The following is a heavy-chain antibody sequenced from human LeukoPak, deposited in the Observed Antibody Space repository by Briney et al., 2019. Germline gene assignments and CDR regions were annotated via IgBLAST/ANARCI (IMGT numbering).Heavy chain of an antibody. CDR2: INPNSGGT. Sequence: ASVKVSCKASGYTFTGYYMHWARQAPGQGLEWMGWINPNSGGTNYAQKFQGRVTMTRDTSISTAYMELSRLRSDDTAVYYCASSFIVVVPAASPYDAFDIWGQGTMVTVSS. V-gene: IGHV1-2*02. CDR1: GYTFTGYY. CDR3: ASSFIVVVPAASPYDAFDI. J-gene: IGHJ3*02. D-gene: IGHD2-2*01.